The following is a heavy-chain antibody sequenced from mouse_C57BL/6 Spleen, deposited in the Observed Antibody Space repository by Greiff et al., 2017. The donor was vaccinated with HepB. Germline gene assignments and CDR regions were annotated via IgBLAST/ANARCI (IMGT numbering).Heavy chain of an antibody. CDR3: ASGGYYGSSDGDLDY. J-gene: IGHJ2*01. V-gene: IGHV1-81*01. Sequence: QVQLKESGAELARPGASVKLSCKASGYTFTSYGISWVKQRTGQGLEWIGEIYPRSGNTYYNEKFKGKATLTADKSSSTAYMELRSLTSEDSAVDCCASGGYYGSSDGDLDYGGQGTTLTVAS. D-gene: IGHD1-1*01. CDR1: GYTFTSYG. CDR2: IYPRSGNT.